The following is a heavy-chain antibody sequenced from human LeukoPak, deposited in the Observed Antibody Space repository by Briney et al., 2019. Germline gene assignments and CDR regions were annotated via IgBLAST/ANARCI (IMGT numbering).Heavy chain of an antibody. CDR2: MYYSGST. CDR1: GGSIRSYY. J-gene: IGHJ4*02. Sequence: SETLSLTCTVSGGSIRSYYWFWIRPPPGKGLKWIGNMYYSGSTNYNPSLQSRVTISVDPSRNQFSLKLSSVPAADTAVYYCARAESSSWVDQWGQGPLVTVSS. CDR3: ARAESSSWVDQ. D-gene: IGHD6-13*01. V-gene: IGHV4-59*01.